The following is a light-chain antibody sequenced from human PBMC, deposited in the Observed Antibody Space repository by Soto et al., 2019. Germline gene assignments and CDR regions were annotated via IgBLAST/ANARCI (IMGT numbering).Light chain of an antibody. J-gene: IGKJ1*01. CDR2: GAS. CDR1: QSVLGTF. CDR3: QQHGASPWA. V-gene: IGKV3-20*01. Sequence: EVVLTQSPDTLSLSPGETATLSCRASQSVLGTFLAWYQQLPGQAPRLLIYGASSRAPGIPDRFSGSGSGTDFTLTISRLEPEDFAVYYCQQHGASPWAFGQGTKVESK.